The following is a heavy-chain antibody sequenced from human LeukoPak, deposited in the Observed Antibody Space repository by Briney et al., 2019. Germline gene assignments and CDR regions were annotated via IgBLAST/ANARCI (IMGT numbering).Heavy chain of an antibody. CDR3: ARGKIVGATAFDY. CDR1: GGSFSGYY. CDR2: INHSGST. V-gene: IGHV4-34*01. J-gene: IGHJ4*02. Sequence: SETLSLTCAVYGGSFSGYYWSWIRQPPGKGLEWIGEINHSGSTNYNPSLKSRVTISVDTSKNQFSLKLSSVTAADTAVYYCARGKIVGATAFDYWGQGTLVTVSS. D-gene: IGHD1-26*01.